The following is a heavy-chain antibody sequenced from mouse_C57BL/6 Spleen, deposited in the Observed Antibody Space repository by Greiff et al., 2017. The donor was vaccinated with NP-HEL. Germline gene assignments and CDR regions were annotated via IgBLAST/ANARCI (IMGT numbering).Heavy chain of an antibody. J-gene: IGHJ4*01. CDR3: ARSSQWYAMDY. V-gene: IGHV1-81*01. CDR2: LYPRSGNT. D-gene: IGHD1-3*01. Sequence: QVQLQQSGAELARPGASVKLSCKASGYTFTSYGISWVKQRTGQGLEWIGELYPRSGNTYYNAQFKGKATLTADNSSSTAYMELRSLISVVSAVYFCARSSQWYAMDYWGQGTSVTVSS. CDR1: GYTFTSYG.